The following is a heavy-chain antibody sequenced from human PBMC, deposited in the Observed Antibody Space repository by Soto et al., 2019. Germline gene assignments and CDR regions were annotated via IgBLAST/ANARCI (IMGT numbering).Heavy chain of an antibody. CDR1: GFTFSSYG. D-gene: IGHD5-18*01. CDR3: AKESREQLWEYYFDY. CDR2: IWYDGSNK. J-gene: IGHJ4*02. Sequence: GGSLRLSCAASGFTFSSYGMHWVRQAPGKGLEWVAVIWYDGSNKYYADSVKGRFTISRDNSKNTLYLQMNSLRAEDTAVYYCAKESREQLWEYYFDYWGQGTLVTVSS. V-gene: IGHV3-33*06.